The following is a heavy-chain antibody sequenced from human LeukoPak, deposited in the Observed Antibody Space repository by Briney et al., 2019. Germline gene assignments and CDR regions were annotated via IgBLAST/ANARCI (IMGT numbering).Heavy chain of an antibody. D-gene: IGHD3-9*01. V-gene: IGHV4-34*01. CDR3: ARGLGLRYFDWFDP. Sequence: PSETLSLTCAVYGGSFSGYYWSWIRQPPGEGLEWIGEINHSGSTNYNPSLKSRVTISVDTSKNQFSLKLSSVTAADTAVYYCARGLGLRYFDWFDPWGQGTLVTVSS. CDR2: INHSGST. CDR1: GGSFSGYY. J-gene: IGHJ5*02.